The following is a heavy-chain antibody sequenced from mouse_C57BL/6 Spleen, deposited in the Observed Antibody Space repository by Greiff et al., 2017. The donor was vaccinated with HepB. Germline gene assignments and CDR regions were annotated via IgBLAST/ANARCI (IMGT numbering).Heavy chain of an antibody. J-gene: IGHJ1*03. CDR1: GYAFTNYL. V-gene: IGHV1-54*01. CDR3: ARRDYYYGSSYEYFDV. D-gene: IGHD1-1*01. Sequence: QVHVKQSGAELVRPGTSVKVSCKASGYAFTNYLIEWVKQRPGQGLEWIGVINPGSGGTNYNEKFKGKATLTADKSSSTAYMQLSSLTSEDSAVYFCARRDYYYGSSYEYFDVWGTGTTVTVSS. CDR2: INPGSGGT.